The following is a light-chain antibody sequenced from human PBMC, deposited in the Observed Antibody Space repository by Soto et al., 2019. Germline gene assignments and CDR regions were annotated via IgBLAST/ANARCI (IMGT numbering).Light chain of an antibody. CDR3: SSYAGSANYV. Sequence: LTQPASVSGSPGQSITISCAGTSSDVGSFNLVSWYQQHPGKAPKLVIYEGTQRPSGVSNRFSASKSGNTASLTISGLQAEDEADYYCSSYAGSANYVFGTGTKVTVL. CDR2: EGT. V-gene: IGLV2-23*01. J-gene: IGLJ1*01. CDR1: SSDVGSFNL.